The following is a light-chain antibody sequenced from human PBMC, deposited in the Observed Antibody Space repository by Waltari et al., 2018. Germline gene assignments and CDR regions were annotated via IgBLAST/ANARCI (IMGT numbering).Light chain of an antibody. CDR1: QNIRNY. V-gene: IGKV1-39*01. Sequence: DIQVTQSPSSLSASVGDRVTITCRTSQNIRNYLNWYQQKPGKAPKLLIYAASSLHSDGPSRFSGSGSGADFNLTISSLQPEDYGIYYCQQGYSRVTFGQGTRLEIK. J-gene: IGKJ5*01. CDR3: QQGYSRVT. CDR2: AAS.